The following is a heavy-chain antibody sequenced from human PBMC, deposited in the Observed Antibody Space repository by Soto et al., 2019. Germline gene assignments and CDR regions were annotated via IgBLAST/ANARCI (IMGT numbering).Heavy chain of an antibody. Sequence: SVKVSCNASGGTFSSYAIIWVRQAPGQGLEWMGGIIPIFGTANYAQKFQGRVTITADESTSTAYMELSSLRSEDTAVYYCARATKHIVVVTADPYYYYGMDVWGQGTTVTVSS. V-gene: IGHV1-69*01. CDR3: ARATKHIVVVTADPYYYYGMDV. D-gene: IGHD2-21*02. CDR2: IIPIFGTA. CDR1: GGTFSSYA. J-gene: IGHJ6*02.